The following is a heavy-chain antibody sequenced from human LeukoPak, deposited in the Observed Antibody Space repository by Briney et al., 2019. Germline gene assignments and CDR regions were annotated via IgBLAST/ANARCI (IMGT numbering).Heavy chain of an antibody. Sequence: SETLSLTCTVSGASITTYYWTWIRQPPGKGLEWSGYIYHSGSTNYNPSPKRRVAISLHKSRNQFPLRLSSVPAADRAVYFCAREYSTASEGDYFDYWGQGSLVTVSS. CDR1: GASITTYY. CDR3: AREYSTASEGDYFDY. J-gene: IGHJ4*02. V-gene: IGHV4-59*01. CDR2: IYHSGST. D-gene: IGHD6-13*01.